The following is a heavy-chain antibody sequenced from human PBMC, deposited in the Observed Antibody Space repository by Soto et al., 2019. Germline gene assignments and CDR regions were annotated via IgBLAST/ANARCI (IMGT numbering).Heavy chain of an antibody. J-gene: IGHJ5*02. CDR1: GGSFSGYY. V-gene: IGHV4-34*01. Sequence: SETLSLTCAVYGGSFSGYYWSWIRQPPGKGLEWIGEINLSGSTNYNPSLKSRVTISVDTSKNQFSLKLSSVTAADTAVYYCARGRYYYGSGSYVWFDPWGQGTLVTVSS. D-gene: IGHD3-10*01. CDR2: INLSGST. CDR3: ARGRYYYGSGSYVWFDP.